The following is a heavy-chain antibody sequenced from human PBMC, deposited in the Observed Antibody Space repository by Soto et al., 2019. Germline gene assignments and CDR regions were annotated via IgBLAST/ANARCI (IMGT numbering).Heavy chain of an antibody. Sequence: GGSLRLSCAASGFTFSSYAMHWVRQAPGKGLEWVAVISYDGSNKYYADSVKGRFTISRDNSKNTLYLQMNSLRAEDTAVYYCARKKEPATYYFDYWGQGTLVTVSS. V-gene: IGHV3-30-3*01. J-gene: IGHJ4*02. CDR1: GFTFSSYA. CDR2: ISYDGSNK. CDR3: ARKKEPATYYFDY.